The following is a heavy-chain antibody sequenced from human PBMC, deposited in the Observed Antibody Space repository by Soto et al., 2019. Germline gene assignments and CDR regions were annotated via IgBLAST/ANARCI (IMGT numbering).Heavy chain of an antibody. Sequence: TLSLTCAVSGFPISSGGYYWNWIRQDPGKGLEWVGYIYYSGSTYYNPSLESRLTISVDTSKNQFSLKLSSVTAADTAVYYCVSGYGDCPHNWFDPWGQGTLVTVSS. J-gene: IGHJ5*02. CDR3: VSGYGDCPHNWFDP. CDR2: IYYSGST. D-gene: IGHD4-17*01. V-gene: IGHV4-31*11. CDR1: GFPISSGGYY.